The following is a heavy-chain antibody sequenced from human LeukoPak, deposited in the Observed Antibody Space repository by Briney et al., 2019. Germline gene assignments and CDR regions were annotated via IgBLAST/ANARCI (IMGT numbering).Heavy chain of an antibody. CDR3: ARGSVGYWFDP. V-gene: IGHV3-21*01. J-gene: IGHJ5*02. CDR1: GFTFSGYS. CDR2: ISDTSRYI. Sequence: GGSLRLSCAASGFTFSGYSMNWVRLSPGKGLEWVSSISDTSRYIYYADSVKGRFIICRDNAKNSLYLQMNSLRADDTAVYYCARGSVGYWFDPWGQGTLVTVSS. D-gene: IGHD5/OR15-5a*01.